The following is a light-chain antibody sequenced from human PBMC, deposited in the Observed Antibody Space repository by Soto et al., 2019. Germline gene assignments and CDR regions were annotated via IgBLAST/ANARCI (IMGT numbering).Light chain of an antibody. CDR1: SSDVGDHNY. CDR3: SSYTTSSPGI. CDR2: AVS. Sequence: QSVLTQPASVSGSPGQSITISCTGTSSDVGDHNYVSWYQQQPGKAPKLMIYAVSNRPSGVSNRFSGSKSGNTASLTIAGLQAEDEADYYCSSYTTSSPGIFGGGTKLTVL. V-gene: IGLV2-14*03. J-gene: IGLJ2*01.